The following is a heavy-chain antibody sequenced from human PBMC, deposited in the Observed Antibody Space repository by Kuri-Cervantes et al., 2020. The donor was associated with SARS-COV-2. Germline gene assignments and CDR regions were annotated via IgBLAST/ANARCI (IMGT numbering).Heavy chain of an antibody. CDR3: AREIGYCSSTSCYNIRNAFDI. D-gene: IGHD2-2*02. Sequence: ASVKVSFKVSGYTHAELSMHCVRQAPGQGLEWMGWIKPNSGGTNYAQKFQGRVTMTRDTSISTAYMELSRLRSDDTAVYYCAREIGYCSSTSCYNIRNAFDIWGQGTMVTVSS. CDR2: IKPNSGGT. J-gene: IGHJ3*02. V-gene: IGHV1-2*02. CDR1: GYTHAELS.